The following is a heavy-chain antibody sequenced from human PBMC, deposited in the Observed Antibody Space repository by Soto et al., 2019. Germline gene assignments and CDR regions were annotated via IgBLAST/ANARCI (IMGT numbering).Heavy chain of an antibody. D-gene: IGHD3-22*01. CDR2: ISAYNGNT. CDR3: ARDAPYYYDSSGYYLH. V-gene: IGHV1-18*01. Sequence: QVQLVQSGAEVKKPGASVKVSCKASGYTFTSYGISWVRQAPGQGLEWMGWISAYNGNTNYAQKLQGRVTMTTDTPTSTAYMERRSLRSDDTAVYYCARDAPYYYDSSGYYLHWGQGTMVTVSS. CDR1: GYTFTSYG. J-gene: IGHJ3*01.